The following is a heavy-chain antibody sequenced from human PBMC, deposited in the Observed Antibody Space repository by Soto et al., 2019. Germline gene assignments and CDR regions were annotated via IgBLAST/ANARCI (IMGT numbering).Heavy chain of an antibody. CDR1: GYSFTSYW. Sequence: PGESLKISCKGSGYSFTSYWIGWVRQMPGKGLEWMGIIYPGDSDTRYSPSFQGQVTISADKSISTAYLQMNSLRAEDTAVYYCANSIAARVSYYYYGMDVWGQGTTVTVSS. CDR3: ANSIAARVSYYYYGMDV. D-gene: IGHD6-13*01. V-gene: IGHV5-51*01. J-gene: IGHJ6*02. CDR2: IYPGDSDT.